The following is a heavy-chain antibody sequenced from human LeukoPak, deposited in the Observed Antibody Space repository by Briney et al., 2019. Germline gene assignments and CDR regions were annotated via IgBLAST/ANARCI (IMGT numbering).Heavy chain of an antibody. Sequence: GGSLRLSCEASGFTFSTYEMNWVRQAPGKGLEWVSYISSSGSTLYYADSVKGRFTISRDNAKSSLYLQMNSLRAEDTAVYYCARRSTLHGYGFDYWGQGTLVTVSS. V-gene: IGHV3-48*03. CDR2: ISSSGSTL. D-gene: IGHD5-18*01. CDR1: GFTFSTYE. J-gene: IGHJ4*02. CDR3: ARRSTLHGYGFDY.